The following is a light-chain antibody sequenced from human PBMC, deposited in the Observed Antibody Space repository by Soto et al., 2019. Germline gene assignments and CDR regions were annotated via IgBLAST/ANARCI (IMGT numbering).Light chain of an antibody. J-gene: IGKJ5*01. V-gene: IGKV1-5*01. Sequence: DIQMTQSPSTLSASVGDRVTITCRASQNIRSRLAWFQQKPGKAPKLLIYDASSLESGVPQRFSGSGSGTDFTLTISSLEPEDFAVYYCHQRSSWPITFGQGTRLEI. CDR3: HQRSSWPIT. CDR2: DAS. CDR1: QNIRSR.